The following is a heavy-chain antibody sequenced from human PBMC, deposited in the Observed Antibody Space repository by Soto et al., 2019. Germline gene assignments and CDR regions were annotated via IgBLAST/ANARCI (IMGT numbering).Heavy chain of an antibody. V-gene: IGHV4-59*01. CDR1: GGSISSYY. CDR3: ARGSCSGGSCYSPLDP. J-gene: IGHJ5*02. Sequence: SETLSLTCTVSGGSISSYYWSWIRQPPGKGLEWIGYIYYSGSTNYNPSLKSRVTISVDTSKNQFSLKLSSVTAADTAVYYCARGSCSGGSCYSPLDPWGQGTLVTVSS. D-gene: IGHD2-15*01. CDR2: IYYSGST.